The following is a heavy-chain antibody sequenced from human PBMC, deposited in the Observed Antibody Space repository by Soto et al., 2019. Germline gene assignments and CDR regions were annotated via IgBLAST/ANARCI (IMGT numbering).Heavy chain of an antibody. J-gene: IGHJ6*02. V-gene: IGHV3-23*04. CDR3: XXXXCXSTGCYYFGMDV. D-gene: IGHD2-2*01. CDR1: GFTFSSHA. CDR2: ISGSGENT. Sequence: EVQLVESGGGLVQPGGSLRLSCAASGFTFSSHAMGWVRQAPGKGLEWVSAISGSGENTYYADSVKGRFTISRDNSKXXXXXXXXXXXXXXXXXXXXXXXXCXSTGCYYFGMDVWGQGTTVTVSS.